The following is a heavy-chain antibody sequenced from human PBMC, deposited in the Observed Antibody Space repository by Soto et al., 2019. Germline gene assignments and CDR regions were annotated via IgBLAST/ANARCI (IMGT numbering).Heavy chain of an antibody. Sequence: QVQQVESGGGVVQPGRSLRLSCAASGFTFSSYGMHWVRQAPGKGLEWVAVIWYDGSNKYYADSVKGRFTISRDNSKNTLYLQMNSLRAEDTAVYYCARDYGDYVHNWFDPWGQGTLVTVSS. CDR1: GFTFSSYG. CDR2: IWYDGSNK. D-gene: IGHD4-17*01. V-gene: IGHV3-33*01. CDR3: ARDYGDYVHNWFDP. J-gene: IGHJ5*02.